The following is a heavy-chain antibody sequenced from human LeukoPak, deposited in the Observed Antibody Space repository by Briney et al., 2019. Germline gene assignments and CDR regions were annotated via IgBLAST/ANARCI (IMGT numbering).Heavy chain of an antibody. CDR2: ISYDGSNK. V-gene: IGHV3-30-3*02. Sequence: GGSLRLSCAASGFTFSSYAMHWVRQAPGKGLEWVAVISYDGSNKYYADSVKGRFTISRDNSKNTLYLQMNSLRAEDTAVYYCAKQNDDSSGYPNDYWGQGTLVTVSS. J-gene: IGHJ4*02. CDR1: GFTFSSYA. CDR3: AKQNDDSSGYPNDY. D-gene: IGHD3-22*01.